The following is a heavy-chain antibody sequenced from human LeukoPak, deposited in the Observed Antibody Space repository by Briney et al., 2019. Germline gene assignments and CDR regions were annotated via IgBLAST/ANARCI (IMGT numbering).Heavy chain of an antibody. CDR2: ISTSSSYI. CDR3: AKDTGRGFGELFSFDY. J-gene: IGHJ4*02. D-gene: IGHD3-10*01. V-gene: IGHV3-21*01. Sequence: PGGSLRLSCAASGFTFSSYSMNWVRQAPGKGLEWVSFISTSSSYIHNADSVKGRFTISRDNSKNTLYLQMNSLRAEDTAVYYCAKDTGRGFGELFSFDYWGQGTLVTVSS. CDR1: GFTFSSYS.